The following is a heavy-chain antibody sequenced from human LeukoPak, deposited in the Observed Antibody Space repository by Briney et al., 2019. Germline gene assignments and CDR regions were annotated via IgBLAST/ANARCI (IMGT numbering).Heavy chain of an antibody. V-gene: IGHV1-69*05. Sequence: SVKVSCKASGGTFSSYAISWVRQAPGQGLEWMGRINPIFGTTNYAQKFQGRVTITTDESTSTAYMELSSLRSEDTAVYYCARGGRYGDYVTYWGQGTLVTVSS. CDR3: ARGGRYGDYVTY. D-gene: IGHD4-17*01. CDR1: GGTFSSYA. CDR2: INPIFGTT. J-gene: IGHJ4*02.